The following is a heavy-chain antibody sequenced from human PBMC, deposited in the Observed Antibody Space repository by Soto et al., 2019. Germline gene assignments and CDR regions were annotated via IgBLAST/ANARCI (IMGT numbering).Heavy chain of an antibody. CDR2: IYYSGST. V-gene: IGHV4-30-4*01. CDR1: GGSISKYY. D-gene: IGHD2-15*01. J-gene: IGHJ5*02. CDR3: ARVPVVAATRWFDP. Sequence: SETLSLTCTVSGGSISKYYWSWIRQPPGKGLEWIGYIYYSGSTYYNPSLKSRVTISVDTSKNQFSLKLSSVTAADTAVYYCARVPVVAATRWFDPWGQGTLVTVSS.